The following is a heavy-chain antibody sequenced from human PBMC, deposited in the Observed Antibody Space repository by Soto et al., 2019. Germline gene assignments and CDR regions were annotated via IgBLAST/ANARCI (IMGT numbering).Heavy chain of an antibody. Sequence: GASVKVSCKASGGTFSSYAISWVRQAPGQGLEWMGGIIPIFGTANYAQKFQGRVTITADKSTSTAYMELSSLRSEDTAVYYCARVWNDGYQWWYYYYGMDVWGQGTTVTVSS. V-gene: IGHV1-69*06. CDR2: IIPIFGTA. CDR1: GGTFSSYA. D-gene: IGHD2-8*01. J-gene: IGHJ6*02. CDR3: ARVWNDGYQWWYYYYGMDV.